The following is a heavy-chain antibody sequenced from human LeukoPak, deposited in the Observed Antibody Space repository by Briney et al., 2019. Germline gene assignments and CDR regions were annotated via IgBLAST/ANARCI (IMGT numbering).Heavy chain of an antibody. CDR2: VYDIGST. Sequence: SETLSLTCTVSGGSIGSHYWTWIRQTPGKGLEWIGYVYDIGSTKYNPSLKSRVTISVDTSKNQFSLKLSSVTAADTAVYYCARGIDYYYYYMDVWGKGTTVTISS. CDR1: GGSIGSHY. D-gene: IGHD2-15*01. CDR3: ARGIDYYYYYMDV. J-gene: IGHJ6*03. V-gene: IGHV4-59*11.